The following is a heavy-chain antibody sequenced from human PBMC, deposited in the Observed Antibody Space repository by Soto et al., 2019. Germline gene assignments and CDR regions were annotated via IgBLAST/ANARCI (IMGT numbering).Heavy chain of an antibody. CDR1: GCSFTTYW. Sequence: PGESLKNSCQGSGCSFTTYWIAWVRKMPGKGLEWMGIIYPGDPRTTCSPSFQGQVIISADKSISTAYLQWSSLKASDTAMYYCALYFYYGGKSETFDIWGKGTMVPVSS. J-gene: IGHJ3*02. CDR2: IYPGDPRT. CDR3: ALYFYYGGKSETFDI. V-gene: IGHV5-51*01. D-gene: IGHD4-17*01.